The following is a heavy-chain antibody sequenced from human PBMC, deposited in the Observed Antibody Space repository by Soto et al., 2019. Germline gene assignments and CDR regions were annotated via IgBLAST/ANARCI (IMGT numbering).Heavy chain of an antibody. D-gene: IGHD2-15*01. Sequence: PGGSLRLSCASSGFTFSSYSMSWVRQAPGKGLEWVSSISSSSSYIYYADSVKGRFTISRDNAKNSLYLQMNSLRAEDTAVYYCARDPSGYCSGGSCYTYFQHWGQGTLVTVSS. CDR1: GFTFSSYS. J-gene: IGHJ1*01. CDR3: ARDPSGYCSGGSCYTYFQH. V-gene: IGHV3-21*01. CDR2: ISSSSSYI.